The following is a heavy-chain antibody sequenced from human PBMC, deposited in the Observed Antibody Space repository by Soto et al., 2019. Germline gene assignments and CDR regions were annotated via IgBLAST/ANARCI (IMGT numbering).Heavy chain of an antibody. CDR1: GFSFGSYA. Sequence: GGSLRLSCAASGFSFGSYALSWGRQAPGKGLEWVSTISGSDGKTFYADSVKGRFSISRDTSQSTLYLQMNSLRADDTAMYYCARWSYLDYWGQGTPVTVSS. D-gene: IGHD3-3*01. V-gene: IGHV3-23*01. J-gene: IGHJ4*02. CDR3: ARWSYLDY. CDR2: ISGSDGKT.